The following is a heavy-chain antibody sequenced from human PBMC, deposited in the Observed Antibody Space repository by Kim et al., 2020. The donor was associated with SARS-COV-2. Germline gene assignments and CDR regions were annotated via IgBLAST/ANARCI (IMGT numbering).Heavy chain of an antibody. CDR3: AKVRGDWELTQYYYYYGMDV. Sequence: GGSLRLSCAASGFTFSSYAMSWVRQAPGKGLEWVSAISGSGGSTYYADSVKGRFTISRDNSKNTLYLQMNSLRAEDTAVYYCAKVRGDWELTQYYYYYGMDVWGQGTTVTVSS. V-gene: IGHV3-23*01. CDR1: GFTFSSYA. D-gene: IGHD1-26*01. J-gene: IGHJ6*02. CDR2: ISGSGGST.